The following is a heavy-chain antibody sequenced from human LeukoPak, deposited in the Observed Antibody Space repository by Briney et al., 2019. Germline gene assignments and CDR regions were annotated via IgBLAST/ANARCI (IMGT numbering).Heavy chain of an antibody. Sequence: ASVKVSCKASGHTFTSYGISWVRQAPGQGLEWMGWISAYNGNTNYAQKLQGRVTMTTDTSTSTAYMELRSLRSDDTAVYYCARDHCSSTSCPLNWFDPWGQGTLVTVSS. CDR1: GHTFTSYG. V-gene: IGHV1-18*01. CDR3: ARDHCSSTSCPLNWFDP. CDR2: ISAYNGNT. J-gene: IGHJ5*02. D-gene: IGHD2-2*01.